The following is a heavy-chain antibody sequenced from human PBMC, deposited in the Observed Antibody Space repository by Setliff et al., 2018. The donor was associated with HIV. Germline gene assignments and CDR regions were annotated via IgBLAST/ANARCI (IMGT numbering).Heavy chain of an antibody. V-gene: IGHV3-43*01. D-gene: IGHD1-1*01. CDR3: AKDIWNGGGGNFFDY. CDR1: GFTFDDYT. Sequence: LRLSCAASGFTFDDYTMHWVRQAPGKGLEWVSFITWDGSSTYYADSVKGRFTISRDNSKNSLYLQMNSLRAEDTALYYCAKDIWNGGGGNFFDYWGQGTLVTVSS. J-gene: IGHJ4*02. CDR2: ITWDGSST.